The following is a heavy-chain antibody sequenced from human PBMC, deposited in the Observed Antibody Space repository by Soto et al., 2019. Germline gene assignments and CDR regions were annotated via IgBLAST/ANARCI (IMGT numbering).Heavy chain of an antibody. D-gene: IGHD3-10*01. Sequence: WTWIRQHPGKGLEWIGYTYYSGSTYYHPSLKSRLTISVDTSKNQFSLRLSSVTAADTAVYYCAREEAGAFDIWGQGTMVTVSS. CDR3: AREEAGAFDI. CDR2: TYYSGST. J-gene: IGHJ3*02. V-gene: IGHV4-31*02.